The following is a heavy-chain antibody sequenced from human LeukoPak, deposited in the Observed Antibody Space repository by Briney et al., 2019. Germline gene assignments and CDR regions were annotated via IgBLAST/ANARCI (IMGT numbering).Heavy chain of an antibody. CDR3: ARSPKGELRDSGYDHGFDY. CDR1: GYTFTSYD. J-gene: IGHJ4*02. V-gene: IGHV1-8*01. D-gene: IGHD5-12*01. Sequence: GASVKVSCKASGYTFTSYDINWVRQATGQGLEWMGWMIPNSGNTGYAQKFQGRVTMTRNTSISTAYMELSSLRSEDTAVYYCARSPKGELRDSGYDHGFDYWGQGTLVTVSS. CDR2: MIPNSGNT.